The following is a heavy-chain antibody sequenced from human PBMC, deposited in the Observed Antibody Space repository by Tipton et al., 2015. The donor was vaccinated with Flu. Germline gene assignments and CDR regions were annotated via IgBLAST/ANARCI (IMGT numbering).Heavy chain of an antibody. Sequence: TLSLTCIVSGFSVSTDYYWGWIRQSPGKGLEWIGSMYHSGNTYYNDSLKSRVTMSVDTSKNHFTLKLQSVTAADTAVYYCARHCRVSSAWFNWFEPWGQRALVTVSS. CDR3: ARHCRVSSAWFNWFEP. CDR2: MYHSGNT. V-gene: IGHV4-38-2*02. D-gene: IGHD6-19*01. J-gene: IGHJ5*02. CDR1: GFSVSTDYY.